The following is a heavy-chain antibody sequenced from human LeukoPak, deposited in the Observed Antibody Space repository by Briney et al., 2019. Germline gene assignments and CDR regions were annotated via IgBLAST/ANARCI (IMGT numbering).Heavy chain of an antibody. J-gene: IGHJ4*02. D-gene: IGHD5-24*01. CDR1: GGSISSSSYY. CDR2: LYYSGST. V-gene: IGHV4-39*01. CDR3: ASLAYNLWGFDY. Sequence: PSETLSLTCTVSGGSISSSSYYWGWIRQPPGKGLEWIGSLYYSGSTYYNPSLKSRVTISVDTSKNQFSLKLGSVTAADTAVYYCASLAYNLWGFDYWDQGTLVTVSS.